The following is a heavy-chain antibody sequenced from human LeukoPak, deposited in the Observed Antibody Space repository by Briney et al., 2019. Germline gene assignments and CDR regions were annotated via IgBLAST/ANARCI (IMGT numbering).Heavy chain of an antibody. D-gene: IGHD2-2*01. CDR1: GGSISRYY. CDR2: IYYSGST. Sequence: SETLSLTCSVSGGSISRYYWSWIRQPPGKGLEWIANIYYSGSTFYNPSLKSRVTISVDTSKKQFSLKLSSVTAADTAVYYCARLDCSSTSCYAYYYYYMDVWGKGTTVTISS. V-gene: IGHV4-59*04. CDR3: ARLDCSSTSCYAYYYYYMDV. J-gene: IGHJ6*03.